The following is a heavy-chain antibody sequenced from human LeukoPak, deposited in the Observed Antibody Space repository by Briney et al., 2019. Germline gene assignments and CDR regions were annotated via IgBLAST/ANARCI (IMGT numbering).Heavy chain of an antibody. Sequence: SETLSLTCTVSGGSISSYYWSWIRQPAGKGLEWIGRIYTSGGTNYNPSLKSRVTMSVDTSKNQFSLKLSSVTAADTAVYYCARDAGSALLWFGELWHYYYYGMDVWGQGTTVTVSS. CDR1: GGSISSYY. D-gene: IGHD3-10*01. CDR3: ARDAGSALLWFGELWHYYYYGMDV. CDR2: IYTSGGT. V-gene: IGHV4-4*07. J-gene: IGHJ6*02.